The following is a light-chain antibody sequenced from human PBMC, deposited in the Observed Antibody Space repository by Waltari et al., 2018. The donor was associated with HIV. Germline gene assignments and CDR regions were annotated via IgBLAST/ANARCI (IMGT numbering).Light chain of an antibody. Sequence: QSALTQPASVSGSPGPSITISCPGTNSAVGSYDYVSWYQKHPGKAPQLIIYDVSKRPSGVSSRFSGSKSGNTASLTISGLQADDEANYYCCSYAGSSILVFGGGTKLTVL. CDR1: NSAVGSYDY. J-gene: IGLJ2*01. CDR3: CSYAGSSILV. V-gene: IGLV2-23*02. CDR2: DVS.